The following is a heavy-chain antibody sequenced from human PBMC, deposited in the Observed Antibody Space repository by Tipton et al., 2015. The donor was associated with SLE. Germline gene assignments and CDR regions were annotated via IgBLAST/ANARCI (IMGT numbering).Heavy chain of an antibody. CDR2: INHSGST. J-gene: IGHJ3*02. CDR3: ARAHDYGHAFDI. CDR1: GGSISSGGYY. V-gene: IGHV4-39*07. D-gene: IGHD4-17*01. Sequence: LRLSCTVSGGSISSGGYYWSWIRQPPGKGLEWIGEINHSGSTNYNPSLKSRVTISVDTSKNQFSLKLSSVTAADTAVYYCARAHDYGHAFDIWGQGTMVTVSS.